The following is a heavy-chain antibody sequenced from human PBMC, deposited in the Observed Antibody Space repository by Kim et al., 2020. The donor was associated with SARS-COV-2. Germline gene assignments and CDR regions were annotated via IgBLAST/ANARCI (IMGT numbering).Heavy chain of an antibody. CDR3: ARDPRDNYDFWSGYANYYYYGRDV. CDR1: GFTFSSYG. V-gene: IGHV3-33*08. CDR2: IWYDGSNK. J-gene: IGHJ6*02. Sequence: GGSLRLSCAASGFTFSSYGMHWVRQAPGKGLEWVAVIWYDGSNKYYADSVKGRFTISRDNSKNTLYLQMNSLRAEATAVYYCARDPRDNYDFWSGYANYYYYGRDVWGQGTTVTVSS. D-gene: IGHD3-3*01.